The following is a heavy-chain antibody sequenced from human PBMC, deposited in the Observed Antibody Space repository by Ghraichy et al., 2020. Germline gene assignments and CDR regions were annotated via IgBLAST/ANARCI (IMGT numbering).Heavy chain of an antibody. D-gene: IGHD1-26*01. CDR3: ARDLDSGSYSSFYYYYGMYV. Sequence: GESLNISCAASGFTFSSYSMNWVRQAPGKGLEWVSSISSSSSYIYYADSVKGRFTISRDNAKNSLYLQMNSLRAEDTAVYYCARDLDSGSYSSFYYYYGMYVCGQRTTVTVSS. J-gene: IGHJ6*02. V-gene: IGHV3-21*01. CDR1: GFTFSSYS. CDR2: ISSSSSYI.